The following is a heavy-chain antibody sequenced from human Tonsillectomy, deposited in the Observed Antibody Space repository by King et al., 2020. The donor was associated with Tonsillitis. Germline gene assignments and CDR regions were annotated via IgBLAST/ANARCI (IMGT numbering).Heavy chain of an antibody. D-gene: IGHD1-7*01. CDR2: INPSVGST. J-gene: IGHJ4*02. CDR1: GYTFTSYY. V-gene: IGHV1-46*01. Sequence: QLVQSGAEVKKPGASVKVSCKASGYTFTSYYIQWVRQAPGQGLEWMGLINPSVGSTNYAQKFQGRVTMTRDTSTSTVYMELSGLKSDDTAVYYCGTTAGRFDYWGQGTLVTVSS. CDR3: GTTAGRFDY.